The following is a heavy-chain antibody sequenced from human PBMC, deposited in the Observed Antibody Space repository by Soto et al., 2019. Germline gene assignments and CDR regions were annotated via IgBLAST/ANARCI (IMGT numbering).Heavy chain of an antibody. D-gene: IGHD3-16*01. V-gene: IGHV3-7*05. CDR1: GFTFSTYW. CDR2: IKEDGSEA. Sequence: EVQLVESGGGLVQPGGSLRLSCAASGFTFSTYWMNWVRQAPGKGLEWVANIKEDGSEAYYGDSGKGRFTISRDNAKNSRYLDMNSLRGEDTAVYYCARDWGAPGRGSALGYYYHFGMDVWGQGTTVTVPS. J-gene: IGHJ6*02. CDR3: ARDWGAPGRGSALGYYYHFGMDV.